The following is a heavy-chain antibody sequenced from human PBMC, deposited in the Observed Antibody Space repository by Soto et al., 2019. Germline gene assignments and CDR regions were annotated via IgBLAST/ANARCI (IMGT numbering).Heavy chain of an antibody. CDR2: IWYDGSNK. J-gene: IGHJ4*02. CDR3: AIGPHSSGWYRLNLVS. D-gene: IGHD6-19*01. V-gene: IGHV3-33*01. CDR1: GFTFSSYG. Sequence: PGGSLRLSCAASGFTFSSYGMHWVRQAPGKGLEWVAVIWYDGSNKYYADSVKGRFTISRDNSKNTLYLQMNSLRAEDTAVYYCAIGPHSSGWYRLNLVSWGQGTLVTVSS.